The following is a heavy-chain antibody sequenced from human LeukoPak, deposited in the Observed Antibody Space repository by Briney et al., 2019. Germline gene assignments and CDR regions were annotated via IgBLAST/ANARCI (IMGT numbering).Heavy chain of an antibody. J-gene: IGHJ4*02. CDR1: GGSISSGGYY. V-gene: IGHV4-31*03. D-gene: IGHD6-13*01. Sequence: SQTLSLTCTVSGGSISSGGYYWSWIRQHPGKGLEWIGYIYYSGSTYYNPSLKSRVTISVDTSKNQFSLKLSSVTAADTAVYYCAREEGEGIAAAGTLYYFDYWGQGTLVTVSS. CDR2: IYYSGST. CDR3: AREEGEGIAAAGTLYYFDY.